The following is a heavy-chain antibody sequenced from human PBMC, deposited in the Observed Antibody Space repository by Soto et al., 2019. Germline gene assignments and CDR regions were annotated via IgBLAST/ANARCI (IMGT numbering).Heavy chain of an antibody. CDR3: VHPQIPVAIPPAPLPSVS. J-gene: IGHJ5*02. CDR1: GFSLNATGVG. Sequence: QITLKESGPTLVKPTQTLTLTCSFSGFSLNATGVGVDWIRQPPGKALECLALIYWNGDKRYSPSLSRRLTITKDTFRNHVVLTMTHVDPVETATYYCVHPQIPVAIPPAPLPSVSWGQGILVTVYS. D-gene: IGHD2-2*01. V-gene: IGHV2-5*01. CDR2: IYWNGDK.